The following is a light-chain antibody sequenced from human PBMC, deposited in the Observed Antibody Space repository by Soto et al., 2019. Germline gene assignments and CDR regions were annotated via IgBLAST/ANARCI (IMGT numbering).Light chain of an antibody. V-gene: IGKV3-15*01. CDR1: QSISDT. Sequence: EIVMTQSPATLSVSPGGRATLSCRASQSISDTLAWYQQRPGQAPRLLIYSASSRAPAFPARFSGSGSGTDFTLTISSLQSEDSAVYYCQQYNHWPWTFGQGTKVEIK. CDR2: SAS. CDR3: QQYNHWPWT. J-gene: IGKJ1*01.